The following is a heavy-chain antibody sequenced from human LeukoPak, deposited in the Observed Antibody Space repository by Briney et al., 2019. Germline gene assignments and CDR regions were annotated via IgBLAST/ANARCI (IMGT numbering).Heavy chain of an antibody. Sequence: GGSLRLSCAASGFTFSNYWMSWVRQAPGKGLEWVADIKQDGSEKYYLDSVKGRFTISRDNAKNSLYLQMNSLRAEDTAVYYCARDPLAVGVAQDDYWGQGTLVTVSS. CDR1: GFTFSNYW. CDR3: ARDPLAVGVAQDDY. J-gene: IGHJ4*02. CDR2: IKQDGSEK. D-gene: IGHD3-3*01. V-gene: IGHV3-7*01.